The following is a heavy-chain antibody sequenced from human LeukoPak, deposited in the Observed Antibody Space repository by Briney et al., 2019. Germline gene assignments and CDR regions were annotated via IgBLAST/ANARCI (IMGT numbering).Heavy chain of an antibody. J-gene: IGHJ4*02. CDR1: GFTFSASA. D-gene: IGHD3-22*01. Sequence: GGSLKLSCAASGFTFSASAMHWVRQASGKGLEWIGRIRGKANNYATAYTASVNGRFTISRDDSKNTAYLQMNSLKTDDTAVYYCTKQPYDSPGSTIDHWGQGILVTVSS. V-gene: IGHV3-73*01. CDR2: IRGKANNYAT. CDR3: TKQPYDSPGSTIDH.